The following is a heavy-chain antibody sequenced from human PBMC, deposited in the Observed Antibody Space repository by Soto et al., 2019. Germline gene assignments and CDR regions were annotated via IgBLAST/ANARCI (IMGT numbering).Heavy chain of an antibody. V-gene: IGHV1-46*01. D-gene: IGHD3-16*02. J-gene: IGHJ6*02. Sequence: ASVKVSCKASGYTFTSYYMHWVRQAPGQGLEWMGIINPSGGSTSYAQKFQGRVTMTRDTSTSTVYMELSSLRSEDTAVYYCARSYDYVRGSYHSGYGMDVWGQGTTVTVSS. CDR2: INPSGGST. CDR3: ARSYDYVRGSYHSGYGMDV. CDR1: GYTFTSYY.